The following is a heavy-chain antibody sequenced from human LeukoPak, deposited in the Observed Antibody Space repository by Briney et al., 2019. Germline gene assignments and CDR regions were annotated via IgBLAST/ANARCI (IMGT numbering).Heavy chain of an antibody. V-gene: IGHV5-51*01. Sequence: GESLQISCKGSGYSFTSYWIGWVRQMPGKGLEGMGTIYPGDSDTRYSPSFQVQFTISSDKSNTTPYPQLTRLKASATAMYYCARAPLQYCSGGSCQSPPDYWGQGTLVTVSS. CDR2: IYPGDSDT. D-gene: IGHD2-15*01. J-gene: IGHJ4*02. CDR1: GYSFTSYW. CDR3: ARAPLQYCSGGSCQSPPDY.